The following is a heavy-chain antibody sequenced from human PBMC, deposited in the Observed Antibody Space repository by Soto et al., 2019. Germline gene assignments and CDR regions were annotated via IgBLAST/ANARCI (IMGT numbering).Heavy chain of an antibody. J-gene: IGHJ4*02. CDR3: ARERSLTMVRGVVTIVDY. D-gene: IGHD3-10*01. V-gene: IGHV4-59*01. CDR1: GGSISSYY. CDR2: IYYSGIT. Sequence: QVQLQESGPGLVKPSETLSLTCTVSGGSISSYYWSWIRQPPGKGLEWIGYIYYSGITDYNPSHKSRVTLSVDTSKNQFSPKLSSVTAADTAVYYCARERSLTMVRGVVTIVDYWGQGPLVTLP.